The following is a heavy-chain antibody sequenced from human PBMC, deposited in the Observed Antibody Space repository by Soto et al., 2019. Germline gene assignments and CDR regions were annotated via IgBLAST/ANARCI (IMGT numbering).Heavy chain of an antibody. D-gene: IGHD6-13*01. CDR2: IHHTGST. J-gene: IGHJ4*02. V-gene: IGHV4-4*02. CDR3: ARGIAAAGTFGY. CDR1: GGPISSSNW. Sequence: SETLSLTCAVSGGPISSSNWWSWVRQSPGKGLEWIGEIHHTGSTTYNPSLKSRATISIDKSKNQFSLNLSSVTAADTAVYYCARGIAAAGTFGYWGQGTLVTVSS.